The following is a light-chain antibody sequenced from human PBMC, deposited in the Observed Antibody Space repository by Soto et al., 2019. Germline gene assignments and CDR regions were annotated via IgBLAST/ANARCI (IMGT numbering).Light chain of an antibody. J-gene: IGLJ1*01. CDR3: CSYAGTYTHYV. CDR2: DVN. CDR1: SSDVGGYNF. Sequence: HSALTQPRSVSVSPGQSVTISCTGTSSDVGGYNFVSWYQQHPGKAPKLMIYDVNKRPSGVPGRFSGSKSGNTASLTISGLQAEDEADYYCCSYAGTYTHYVFGTGTKVTVL. V-gene: IGLV2-11*01.